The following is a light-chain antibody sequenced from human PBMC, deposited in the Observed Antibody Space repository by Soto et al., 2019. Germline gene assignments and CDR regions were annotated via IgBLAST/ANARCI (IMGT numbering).Light chain of an antibody. Sequence: ENVLTQSPATLSLSPVERATLSCRASQTVGSSFLAWYQQKRGQAPRLLIYGASNRATGIPDRFSGSGSGADFTLTINRLEPEDFAVYYCQQFETFGGGTKVDIK. CDR3: QQFET. V-gene: IGKV3-20*01. CDR2: GAS. CDR1: QTVGSSF. J-gene: IGKJ4*01.